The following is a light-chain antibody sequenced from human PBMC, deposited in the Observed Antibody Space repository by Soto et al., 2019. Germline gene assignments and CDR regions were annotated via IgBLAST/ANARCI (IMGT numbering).Light chain of an antibody. CDR3: MQAIQFPLT. CDR2: EVS. Sequence: DIMMTQTPLSLSVTPGQPASISCKSSQSLLHSDGRTYLYWYLQKPGQSPQLLTYEVSKRFSGVPDRFSGSGSGTDFPLKISRVEAEDVGVYFCMQAIQFPLTFSGGAKVEIK. J-gene: IGKJ4*01. CDR1: QSLLHSDGRTY. V-gene: IGKV2D-29*02.